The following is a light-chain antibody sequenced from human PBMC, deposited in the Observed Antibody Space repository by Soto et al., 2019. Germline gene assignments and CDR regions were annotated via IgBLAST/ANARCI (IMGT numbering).Light chain of an antibody. CDR1: SSNIGINT. CDR3: AVWDDTLNGPV. CDR2: SNN. Sequence: QSVLTQAPSASGTPGQRVTISCSGSSSNIGINTVNWYQQLPGTAPKLLIYSNNQRPSGVPDRFSGSKSGTSASLAISGLQSEDEADYYCAVWDDTLNGPVFGGGTQLTVL. V-gene: IGLV1-44*01. J-gene: IGLJ7*01.